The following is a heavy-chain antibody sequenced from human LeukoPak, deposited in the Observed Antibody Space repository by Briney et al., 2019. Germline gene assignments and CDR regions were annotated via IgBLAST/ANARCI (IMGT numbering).Heavy chain of an antibody. J-gene: IGHJ4*02. CDR2: ISAYNGNT. CDR3: ARTYYDSSGYFLYDY. V-gene: IGHV1-18*04. Sequence: ASVKVSCKASGYTFTGYYMHWVRQAPGQGLEWMGWISAYNGNTNYAQKLQGRVTMTTDTSTSTAYMELRSLRSDDTAVYYCARTYYDSSGYFLYDYWGQGTLVTVSS. D-gene: IGHD3-22*01. CDR1: GYTFTGYY.